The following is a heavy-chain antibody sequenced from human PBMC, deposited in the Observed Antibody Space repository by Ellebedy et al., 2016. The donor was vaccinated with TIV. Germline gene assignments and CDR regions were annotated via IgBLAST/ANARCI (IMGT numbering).Heavy chain of an antibody. D-gene: IGHD3-22*01. CDR1: GGSISSDAYY. V-gene: IGHV4-39*01. CDR3: ARLPTMTLYWYFDL. J-gene: IGHJ2*01. Sequence: SETLSLTXAVSGGSISSDAYYWGWVRQSPGKGLEWIGTLYYTGSSYYNPSLKSRVTMSVDTSKNQFSLRLSSVTAADTAFYYCARLPTMTLYWYFDLWGRGTLVTVSS. CDR2: LYYTGSS.